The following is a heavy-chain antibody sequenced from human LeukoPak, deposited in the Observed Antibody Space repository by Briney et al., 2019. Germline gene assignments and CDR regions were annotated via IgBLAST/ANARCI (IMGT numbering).Heavy chain of an antibody. J-gene: IGHJ4*02. CDR1: GFTFTSYA. CDR2: ISARGGST. V-gene: IGHV3-23*01. D-gene: IGHD3-22*01. CDR3: SKDLGNSSGYYYRYLDY. Sequence: GGSLRLSCAPSGFTFTSYAMSWVRQAPGKGLEWVSAISARGGSTYYADSVKGRCTIYRDNSKNTLYLQMNSLRAEDTAVYYCSKDLGNSSGYYYRYLDYWGQGTMVTDCS.